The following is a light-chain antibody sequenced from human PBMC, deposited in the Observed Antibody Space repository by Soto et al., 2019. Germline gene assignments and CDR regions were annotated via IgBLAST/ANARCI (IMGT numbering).Light chain of an antibody. Sequence: LSSLSASVGDRVTITCQASQNISNYLDWYQQKPGKAPRLLIYDASNLQRGVPSRFSGSGSGTEFTLTISSLQPEDFATYYCQQSYSSPWTFGQGTKVDIK. CDR1: QNISNY. V-gene: IGKV1-39*01. CDR3: QQSYSSPWT. CDR2: DAS. J-gene: IGKJ1*01.